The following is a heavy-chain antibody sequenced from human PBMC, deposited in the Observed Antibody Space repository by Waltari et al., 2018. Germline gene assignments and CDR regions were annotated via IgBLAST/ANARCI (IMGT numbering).Heavy chain of an antibody. CDR2: IYYSGST. V-gene: IGHV4-39*07. CDR3: ARERYSSGLLDWFDP. D-gene: IGHD6-19*01. Sequence: QLQLQESGPGLVKPSETLSLTCTVSGGSISSSSYYWGWIRQPPGKGLEWIGSIYYSGSTYYNPSLKSRVTISVDTSKNQFSLKLSSVTAADTAVYYCARERYSSGLLDWFDPWGQGTLVTVSS. J-gene: IGHJ5*02. CDR1: GGSISSSSYY.